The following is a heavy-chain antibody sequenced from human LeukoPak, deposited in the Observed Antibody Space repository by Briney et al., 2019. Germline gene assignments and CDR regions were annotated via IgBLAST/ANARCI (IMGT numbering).Heavy chain of an antibody. Sequence: GSLGLSCAAPGFTFSSYWMHWVRQAPGKGLVWVSRIDSDGNSAVYADSVKGRFTISRDNAKNTLYLQINSLRVEDTAVYYCVRHCLNSGRHWFDPWGQGTLVTVSS. J-gene: IGHJ5*02. D-gene: IGHD4-23*01. CDR3: VRHCLNSGRHWFDP. V-gene: IGHV3-74*01. CDR2: IDSDGNSA. CDR1: GFTFSSYW.